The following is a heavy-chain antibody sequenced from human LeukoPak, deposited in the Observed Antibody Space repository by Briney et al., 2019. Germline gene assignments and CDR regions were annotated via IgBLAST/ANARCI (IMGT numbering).Heavy chain of an antibody. J-gene: IGHJ4*02. CDR3: ARDYDFWSGYYSPTRGYFGY. D-gene: IGHD3-3*01. Sequence: GGSLRLSCAASGFTFSGSGKHWVRQAPGKGLEWVTFIRYDGSNKYYTDSVKGRFTISRDNSKNTLYLQMDSLRAEDTAVYYCARDYDFWSGYYSPTRGYFGYWGQGTLVTVSS. CDR1: GFTFSGSG. V-gene: IGHV3-30*02. CDR2: IRYDGSNK.